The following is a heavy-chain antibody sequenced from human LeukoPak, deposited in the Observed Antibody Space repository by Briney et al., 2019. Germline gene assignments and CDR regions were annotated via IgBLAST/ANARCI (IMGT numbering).Heavy chain of an antibody. CDR2: IYYSGST. CDR3: ARSHSAWTSFDY. D-gene: IGHD3/OR15-3a*01. V-gene: IGHV4-59*01. Sequence: SETLSLTCTVSGGSISSYYWSWIRQPPGKGLEWIGYIYYSGSTTYNPSLKSRVTISVDTSKNQFSLKLSYVTAADTAVYYCARSHSAWTSFDYWGQGTLVTVSS. J-gene: IGHJ4*02. CDR1: GGSISSYY.